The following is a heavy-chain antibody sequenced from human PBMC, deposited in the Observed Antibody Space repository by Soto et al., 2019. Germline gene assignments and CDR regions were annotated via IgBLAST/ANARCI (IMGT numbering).Heavy chain of an antibody. D-gene: IGHD6-19*01. V-gene: IGHV3-49*04. Sequence: HPGRSLRLSCKASGFTFANYGMTWVRQAPGKGLEWGCFIRSNTYGGTPEYAASVKGRFSISRDDFKSIAYLQMNSLKTDDTAVYYCTRGILGYSSGRENYWGQGT. CDR1: GFTFANYG. CDR2: IRSNTYGGTP. CDR3: TRGILGYSSGRENY. J-gene: IGHJ4*02.